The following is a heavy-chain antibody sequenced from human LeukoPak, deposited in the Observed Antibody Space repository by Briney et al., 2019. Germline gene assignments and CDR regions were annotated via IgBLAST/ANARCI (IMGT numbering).Heavy chain of an antibody. CDR2: ISSSSSYI. CDR3: ARDLIVGAIGFAY. Sequence: GGSLRLSCAASGFTFSSYSMNWVRQAPGKGLEWVSSISSSSSYIYYADSVKGRFTISRDNAKNPLYLQMNSLRAEDTAVYYWARDLIVGAIGFAYWGQGPLVTVSS. V-gene: IGHV3-21*01. CDR1: GFTFSSYS. D-gene: IGHD1-26*01. J-gene: IGHJ4*02.